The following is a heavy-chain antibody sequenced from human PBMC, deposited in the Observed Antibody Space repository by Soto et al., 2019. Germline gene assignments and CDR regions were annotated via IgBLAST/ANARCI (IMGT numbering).Heavy chain of an antibody. Sequence: SETLSLTCAVSGGSISSSNWWSWVRQPPGKGLEWIGEIYHSGSTNYNPSLKSRVTISVDKSKNQFSLKLSSVTAADTAVYYCARDRGYSGSDRRRFDYWGQGTLVTVSS. CDR1: GGSISSSNW. D-gene: IGHD5-12*01. V-gene: IGHV4-4*02. J-gene: IGHJ4*02. CDR2: IYHSGST. CDR3: ARDRGYSGSDRRRFDY.